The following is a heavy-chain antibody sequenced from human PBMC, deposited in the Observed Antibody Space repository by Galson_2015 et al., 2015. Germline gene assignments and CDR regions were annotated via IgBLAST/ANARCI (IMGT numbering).Heavy chain of an antibody. V-gene: IGHV3-53*01. CDR3: ARESSPYYYMDV. J-gene: IGHJ6*03. CDR1: GFTVSSNY. D-gene: IGHD6-13*01. Sequence: SLRLSCAASGFTVSSNYMSWVRQAPGKGLEWVSVIYSSGSTYYADSVKGRFTISRDNSKNTLYLQMNSLRAEDTAVYYCARESSPYYYMDVWGKGTTVTVSS. CDR2: IYSSGST.